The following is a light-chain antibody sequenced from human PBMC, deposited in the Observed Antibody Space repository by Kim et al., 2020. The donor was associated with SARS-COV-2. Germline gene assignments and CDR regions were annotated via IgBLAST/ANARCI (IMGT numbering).Light chain of an antibody. V-gene: IGKV1-5*01. CDR1: QSITTW. CDR3: QQYNVL. CDR2: DAS. Sequence: DIQMTQSPSTLSASVGDRVTITCRASQSITTWLAWYQQKPGKAPKLLIYDASILHSGVSSRFSGSGYGTEFTLTISSLQPDDSATYYFQQYNVLFGQGPKREI. J-gene: IGKJ2*01.